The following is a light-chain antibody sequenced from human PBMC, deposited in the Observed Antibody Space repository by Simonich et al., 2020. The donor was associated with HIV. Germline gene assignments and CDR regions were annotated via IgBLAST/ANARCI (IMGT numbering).Light chain of an antibody. Sequence: EIVMTQSPVTLSVPPGERATLSCRVSQSDINTLAWYQHKPGQAPRLHIYGASTRATGVPARFSGSGSGTEFSLTISSLQSEDSAVYYCQQYNKWPLTFGGGTKVEIK. CDR3: QQYNKWPLT. CDR1: QSDINT. J-gene: IGKJ4*01. V-gene: IGKV3-15*01. CDR2: GAS.